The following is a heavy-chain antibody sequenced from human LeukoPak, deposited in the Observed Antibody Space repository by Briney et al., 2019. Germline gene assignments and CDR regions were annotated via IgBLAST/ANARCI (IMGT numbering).Heavy chain of an antibody. J-gene: IGHJ4*02. CDR2: IYLSGST. CDR3: ARRGGGDDYNSDY. CDR1: GYSISSGYY. V-gene: IGHV4-38-2*01. D-gene: IGHD5-24*01. Sequence: PSETLSLTCAVSGYSISSGYYWGWIRQPPGKGLEWIGSIYLSGSTYYNPSLKSRVTISVDTSKNQFSLKLSSVTAADTAVYYCARRGGGDDYNSDYWGQGTLVTVSS.